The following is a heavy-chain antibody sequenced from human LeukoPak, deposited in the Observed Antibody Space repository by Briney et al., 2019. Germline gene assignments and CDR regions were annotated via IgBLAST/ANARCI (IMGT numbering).Heavy chain of an antibody. CDR2: TYYRSKWYN. CDR1: GDSVSSNSAA. D-gene: IGHD6-19*01. V-gene: IGHV6-1*01. J-gene: IGHJ6*02. Sequence: SQTLSLTCAISGDSVSSNSAAWNWIRQSPSRGLEWLGRTYYRSKWYNDYAVSVKSRITINPDTTKNQFSLQLNSVTPEDTAVYYCAKESSGWYDDYYYGMDVWGQGTTVTVSS. CDR3: AKESSGWYDDYYYGMDV.